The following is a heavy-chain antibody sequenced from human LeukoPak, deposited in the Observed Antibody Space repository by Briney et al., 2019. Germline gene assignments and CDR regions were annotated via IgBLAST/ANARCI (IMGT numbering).Heavy chain of an antibody. CDR3: ARWDYSNLYYFDY. J-gene: IGHJ4*02. Sequence: ASVEVSCKSSGYTFNSYGITWVRQAPGQGLEWMGWIHTYNGHTNYAQKLQGRVTMTTDTSTNTAYMELRSLRSDDTAVYYCARWDYSNLYYFDYWGQGTLVTVSS. D-gene: IGHD4-11*01. CDR2: IHTYNGHT. V-gene: IGHV1-18*01. CDR1: GYTFNSYG.